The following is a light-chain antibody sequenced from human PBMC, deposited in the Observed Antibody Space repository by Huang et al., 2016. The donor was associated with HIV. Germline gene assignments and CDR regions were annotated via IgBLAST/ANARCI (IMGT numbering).Light chain of an antibody. CDR2: GAS. Sequence: EIVMTQSPATLSVSPGEKATLSCRASQSVSRHLAWYQQKPGQTPRLLIYGASTRATGIPAMFSGSGSGTEFTVTIRRLQSEDFAVYYWHQYNTWPPGAFGQGTKVDI. V-gene: IGKV3-15*01. CDR3: HQYNTWPPGA. CDR1: QSVSRH. J-gene: IGKJ1*01.